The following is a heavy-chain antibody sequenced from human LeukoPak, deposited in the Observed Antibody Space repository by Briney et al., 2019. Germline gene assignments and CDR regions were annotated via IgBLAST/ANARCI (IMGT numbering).Heavy chain of an antibody. CDR1: GFTFSSYG. CDR2: IWYDGSNK. V-gene: IGHV3-33*06. CDR3: AKSMVRGVRGFDY. J-gene: IGHJ4*02. D-gene: IGHD3-10*01. Sequence: GRSLRPSCAASGFTFSSYGMHWVRQAPGKWLEWVAVIWYDGSNKYYADSVKGRFTISRDNSKNTLYLQMNSLRAEDTAVYYCAKSMVRGVRGFDYWGQGTLVTVSS.